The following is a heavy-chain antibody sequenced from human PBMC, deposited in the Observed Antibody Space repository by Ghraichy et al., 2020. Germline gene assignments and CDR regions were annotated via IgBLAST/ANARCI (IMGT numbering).Heavy chain of an antibody. CDR3: ARWRGDILTGLGAFDI. J-gene: IGHJ3*02. CDR1: GGSFSGYY. D-gene: IGHD3-9*01. Sequence: SETLYLTCAVYGGSFSGYYWSWIRQPPGKGLEWIGEINHSGSTNYNPSLKSRVTISVDTSKNQFSLKLSSVTAADTAVYYCARWRGDILTGLGAFDIWGQGTMVTVSS. CDR2: INHSGST. V-gene: IGHV4-34*01.